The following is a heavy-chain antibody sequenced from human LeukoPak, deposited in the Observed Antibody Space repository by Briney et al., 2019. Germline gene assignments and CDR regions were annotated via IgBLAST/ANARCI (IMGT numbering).Heavy chain of an antibody. V-gene: IGHV3-23*01. CDR3: AKALERHYYDSSGYYSYYFDY. J-gene: IGHJ4*02. CDR2: ISGSGGST. CDR1: GFTFSSYG. D-gene: IGHD3-22*01. Sequence: GGTLRLSCAASGFTFSSYGMSWVRQAPGKGLEWVSAISGSGGSTYYADSVKGRFTISRDNSKDTLYLQMNSLRAEDTAVYYCAKALERHYYDSSGYYSYYFDYWGQGTLVTVSS.